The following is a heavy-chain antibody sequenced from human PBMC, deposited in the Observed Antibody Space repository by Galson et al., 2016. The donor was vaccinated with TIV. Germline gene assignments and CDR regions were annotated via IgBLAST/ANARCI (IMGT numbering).Heavy chain of an antibody. CDR1: GATFNKYA. CDR2: IIPIFGTA. Sequence: SVKVSCKASGATFNKYAISWVRQAPGQGLEWMGGIIPIFGTANYAQKFQGRVTITADEFPSAAYMELNSLRSEDTAVYYCARGSGDTYYYYLGMDVWGQGTTVTVSS. V-gene: IGHV1-69*13. D-gene: IGHD4-17*01. CDR3: ARGSGDTYYYYLGMDV. J-gene: IGHJ6*02.